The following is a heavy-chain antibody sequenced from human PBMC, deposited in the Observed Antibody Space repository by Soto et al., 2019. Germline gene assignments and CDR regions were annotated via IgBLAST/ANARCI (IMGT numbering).Heavy chain of an antibody. CDR2: INAGNGNT. CDR3: ASDVVVVAATHNYYYYGMDV. Sequence: GASVKVSCKASGYTFTSYAMHWVRQAPGQRLEWMGWINAGNGNTKYSQKFQGRVTITRDTSASTAYMELSSLRSEDTAVYYCASDVVVVAATHNYYYYGMDVWGQGTTDTVSS. D-gene: IGHD2-15*01. V-gene: IGHV1-3*01. J-gene: IGHJ6*02. CDR1: GYTFTSYA.